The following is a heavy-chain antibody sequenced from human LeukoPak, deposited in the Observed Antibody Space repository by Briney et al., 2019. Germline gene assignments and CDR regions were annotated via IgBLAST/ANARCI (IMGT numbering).Heavy chain of an antibody. Sequence: PGRSLRLSCAASGFTVSTKYMGWVSPAQGKGREWVSVIYSGGSTYYADSVKGRFTISRDNSKNMLYLQMNSLRAEDTAVYYCARGGGYSGPTAYWGQGTLVTVSS. V-gene: IGHV3-53*01. CDR1: GFTVSTKY. D-gene: IGHD5-12*01. CDR3: ARGGGYSGPTAY. J-gene: IGHJ4*02. CDR2: IYSGGST.